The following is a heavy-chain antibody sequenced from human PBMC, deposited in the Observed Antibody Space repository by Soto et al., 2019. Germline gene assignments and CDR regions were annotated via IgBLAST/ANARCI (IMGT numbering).Heavy chain of an antibody. J-gene: IGHJ4*02. CDR2: IYYSGST. CDR3: ANGAEWGY. Sequence: PSETLSLTCTVSGGSISSSSYYWGWIRQPPGKGLEWIGSIYYSGSTYYNPSLKSRVTISVDTSKNQFSLKLSSVTAAHTAVYYCANGAEWGYWGQGTLVTVSS. V-gene: IGHV4-39*01. D-gene: IGHD1-26*01. CDR1: GGSISSSSYY.